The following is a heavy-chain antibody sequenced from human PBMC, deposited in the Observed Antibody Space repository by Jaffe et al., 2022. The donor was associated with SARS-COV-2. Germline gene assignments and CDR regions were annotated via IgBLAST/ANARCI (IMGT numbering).Heavy chain of an antibody. Sequence: QVQLQESGPGLVKPSETLSLTCTVSGGSISSYYWSWIRQPPGKGLEWIGYIYYSGSTNYNPSLKSRVTISVDTSKNQFSLKLSSVTAADTAVYYCARKSNYYVDGSGGPGENWFDPWGQGTLVTVSS. J-gene: IGHJ5*02. CDR3: ARKSNYYVDGSGGPGENWFDP. CDR1: GGSISSYY. CDR2: IYYSGST. V-gene: IGHV4-59*01. D-gene: IGHD3-10*02.